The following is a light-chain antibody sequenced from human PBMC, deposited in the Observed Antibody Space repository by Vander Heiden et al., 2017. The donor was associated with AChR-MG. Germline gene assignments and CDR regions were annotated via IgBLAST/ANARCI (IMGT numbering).Light chain of an antibody. CDR3: QAWDSSFVV. J-gene: IGLJ2*01. Sequence: SYELTQPPSVSVFPGQTASITCSGEKLGDKYACWYQQKPGQSPVLVIYQDSKRPSGIPERFSGSNSGNTATLTISETQAMDEADYYCQAWDSSFVVFGGGIKLTVL. V-gene: IGLV3-1*01. CDR2: QDS. CDR1: KLGDKY.